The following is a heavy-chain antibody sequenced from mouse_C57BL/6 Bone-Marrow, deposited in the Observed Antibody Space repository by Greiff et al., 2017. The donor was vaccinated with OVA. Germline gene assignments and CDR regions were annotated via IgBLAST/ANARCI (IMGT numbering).Heavy chain of an antibody. V-gene: IGHV5S21*01. D-gene: IGHD3-2*01. CDR3: ARDSSVPFGY. J-gene: IGHJ3*01. Sequence: EVKLVESGGGLVKPGGSLKLSCAASGFTFSSYAMSWVRQTPEKRLEWVAYISSGGDYIYYADTVKGRFTISRDNARNPLYLQMSSLKSEDTAMYYCARDSSVPFGYWGQGTLFTVSA. CDR1: GFTFSSYA. CDR2: ISSGGDYI.